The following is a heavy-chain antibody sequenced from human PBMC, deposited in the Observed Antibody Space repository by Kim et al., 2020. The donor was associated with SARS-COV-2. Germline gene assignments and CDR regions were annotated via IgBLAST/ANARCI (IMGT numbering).Heavy chain of an antibody. CDR1: GFTFSDYY. CDR3: ARDLGGYSSSWHRRYYYYGMDV. J-gene: IGHJ6*02. Sequence: GGSLRLSCAASGFTFSDYYMSWIRQAPGKGLEWVSYISSSGSTIYYADSVKGRFTISRDNAKNSLYLQMNSLRAEDTAVYYCARDLGGYSSSWHRRYYYYGMDVWGQGTTVTVSS. CDR2: ISSSGSTI. D-gene: IGHD6-13*01. V-gene: IGHV3-11*01.